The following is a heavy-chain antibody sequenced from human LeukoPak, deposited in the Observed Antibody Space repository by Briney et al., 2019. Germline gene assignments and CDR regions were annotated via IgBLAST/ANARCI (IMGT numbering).Heavy chain of an antibody. CDR3: ARDCGGDCYSSDY. J-gene: IGHJ4*02. Sequence: GGSLRLSCAASGFTVSSNYMSWVRQAPGKGLEWVSVIYSGGSTYYADSVKGRFTISRDNSKNTLYLQMNSLRAEDTAVYYCARDCGGDCYSSDYWGQGTLVIVSS. CDR2: IYSGGST. CDR1: GFTVSSNY. D-gene: IGHD2-21*02. V-gene: IGHV3-66*01.